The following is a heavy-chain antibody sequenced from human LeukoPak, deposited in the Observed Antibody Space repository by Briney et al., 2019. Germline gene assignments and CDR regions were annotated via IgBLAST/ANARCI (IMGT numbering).Heavy chain of an antibody. V-gene: IGHV3-23*01. D-gene: IGHD1-26*01. J-gene: IGHJ4*02. CDR1: GFTFSSYA. CDR3: AKSQDGGRLFHFDY. Sequence: GGSLRLSCAASGFTFSSYAMSWVRQAPGKGLEWVSVISGSGGSTYSADSVKGRFTISRDNSKSTLYLQMNSQRAEDTAVYFCAKSQDGGRLFHFDYWGQGTLVTVSS. CDR2: ISGSGGST.